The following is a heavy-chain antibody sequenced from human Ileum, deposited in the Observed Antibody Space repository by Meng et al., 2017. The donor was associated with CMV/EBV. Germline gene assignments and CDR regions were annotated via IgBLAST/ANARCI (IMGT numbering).Heavy chain of an antibody. CDR2: IRSDGRIT. CDR3: AKDVSGSGL. J-gene: IGHJ4*02. CDR1: GFTFNNHG. D-gene: IGHD3-10*01. V-gene: IGHV3-30*02. Sequence: QGRLVGSGGGVVPPGGSLRLSCAASGFTFNNHGMHWVRQAPGKGLEWVLFIRSDGRITYYVDSVKGRFSISRDNSRNTLYLEMNSLRHEDTAVYFCAKDVSGSGLWGQGTLVTVSS.